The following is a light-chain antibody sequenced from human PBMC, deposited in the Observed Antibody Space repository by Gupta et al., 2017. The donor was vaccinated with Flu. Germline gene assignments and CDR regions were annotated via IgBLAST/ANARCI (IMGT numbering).Light chain of an antibody. V-gene: IGLV2-8*01. Sequence: LVTISCTGTSSDVGGFNYVSWYQQHPGKVPKLMIYEVSQRPAGVPDRFSGSKSGYTASLTVSGLQAEEEADYYCSSYAGSDKDVFGTGTKVTVL. CDR3: SSYAGSDKDV. CDR2: EVS. CDR1: SSDVGGFNY. J-gene: IGLJ1*01.